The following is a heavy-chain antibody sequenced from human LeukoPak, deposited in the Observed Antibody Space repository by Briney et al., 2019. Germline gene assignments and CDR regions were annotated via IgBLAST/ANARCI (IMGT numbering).Heavy chain of an antibody. CDR3: ARDGYYDILTGYYYYYYMDV. CDR1: GYSFTSYA. D-gene: IGHD3-9*01. J-gene: IGHJ6*03. Sequence: ASVKVSCKASGYSFTSYAMNWVRQATGQGLEWMGWMNPNSGNTGYAQKFQGRVTMTRNTSISTAYMELSSLRSEDTAVYYCARDGYYDILTGYYYYYYMDVWGKGTTVTISS. CDR2: MNPNSGNT. V-gene: IGHV1-8*02.